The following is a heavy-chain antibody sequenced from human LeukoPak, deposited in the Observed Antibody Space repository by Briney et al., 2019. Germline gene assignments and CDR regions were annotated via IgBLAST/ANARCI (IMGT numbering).Heavy chain of an antibody. CDR1: GGSISSGGYS. J-gene: IGHJ4*02. V-gene: IGHV4-30-2*01. D-gene: IGHD5-18*01. CDR3: ARGEIQLWFLSY. CDR2: IYHSGST. Sequence: SQTLSLTCAVSGGSISSGGYSWSWLRQPPGTGLEWVGYIYHSGSTYYNPSLDSRVTTSVDRSKNQCSLKLSSVTAADTAVYYCARGEIQLWFLSYWGQGTLVTVSS.